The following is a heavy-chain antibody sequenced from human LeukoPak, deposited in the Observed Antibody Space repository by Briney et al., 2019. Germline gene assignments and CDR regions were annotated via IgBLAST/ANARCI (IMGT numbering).Heavy chain of an antibody. Sequence: GGSLRLSCAASGFTFSDYYMSWIRQAPGKGLEWVAYISSSGSTIHCVDSVKGRFTISRDNAKNSLYLQMNSLRAEDPAVYYCARLGFPVYYYYMDVWGKGTTVSVSS. CDR3: ARLGFPVYYYYMDV. J-gene: IGHJ6*03. CDR1: GFTFSDYY. D-gene: IGHD2-15*01. V-gene: IGHV3-11*04. CDR2: ISSSGSTI.